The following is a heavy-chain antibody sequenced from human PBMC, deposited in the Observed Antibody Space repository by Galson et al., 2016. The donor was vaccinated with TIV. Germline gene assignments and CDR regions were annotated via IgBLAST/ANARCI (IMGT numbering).Heavy chain of an antibody. V-gene: IGHV4-38-2*02. CDR3: IREGSTVTMHHYFGMDV. CDR2: IYESGTT. Sequence: ETLSLPCAVSGYSIKSGYFWGWIRQPPGKGLQWIGRIYESGTTYSNPSLKSRLTLSVETSKNQFSLTLSSVTAADTAVYYCIREGSTVTMHHYFGMDVWGQGTSVTVSS. CDR1: GYSIKSGYF. J-gene: IGHJ6*02. D-gene: IGHD4-17*01.